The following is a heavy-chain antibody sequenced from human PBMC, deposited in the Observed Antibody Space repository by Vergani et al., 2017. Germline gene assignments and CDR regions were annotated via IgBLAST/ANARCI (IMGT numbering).Heavy chain of an antibody. CDR3: AIDLNPGGDYRPRNDAFDI. Sequence: EVQLVESGGGLVQPGGSLRLSCAASGFTFSSYSMNWVRQAPGKGLEWVSYISSSSSTIYYADSVKGRFTISRDNAKNSLYLQMNSLRAEDTAVYYCAIDLNPGGDYRPRNDAFDIWGQGTMVTVSS. D-gene: IGHD4-17*01. J-gene: IGHJ3*02. V-gene: IGHV3-48*04. CDR2: ISSSSSTI. CDR1: GFTFSSYS.